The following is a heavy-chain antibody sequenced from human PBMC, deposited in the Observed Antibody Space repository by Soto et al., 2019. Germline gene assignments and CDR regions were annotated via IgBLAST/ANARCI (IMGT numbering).Heavy chain of an antibody. CDR1: GSTFSSYS. D-gene: IGHD5-12*01. V-gene: IGHV3-48*01. CDR2: ISSSSSTI. Sequence: GGSLRLSCAASGSTFSSYSMNWVRQAPGKGLEWVSYISSSSSTIYYADSVKGRFTISRDNAKNSLYLQMNSLRAEDTAVYYCARCPLMHSGYDYLSSFDYWGQGTLVTVSS. J-gene: IGHJ4*02. CDR3: ARCPLMHSGYDYLSSFDY.